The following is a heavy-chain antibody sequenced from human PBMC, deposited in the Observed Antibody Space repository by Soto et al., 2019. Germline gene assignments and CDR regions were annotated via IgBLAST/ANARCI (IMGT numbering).Heavy chain of an antibody. Sequence: PGGSLRLSCAASGFTFTRSSMNWVRQAPGKGLEWVSSISSTTNYIYYGDSMKGQFTISRDNAKNSLYLEMNSLRAEDTAVYYCARESEDLTSNFDYWGQGTLVTVSS. V-gene: IGHV3-21*06. J-gene: IGHJ4*02. CDR3: ARESEDLTSNFDY. CDR2: ISSTTNYI. CDR1: GFTFTRSS.